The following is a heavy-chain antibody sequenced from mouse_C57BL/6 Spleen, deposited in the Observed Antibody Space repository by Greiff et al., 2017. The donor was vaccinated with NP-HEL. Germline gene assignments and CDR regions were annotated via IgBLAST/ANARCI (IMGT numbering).Heavy chain of an antibody. CDR3: ARSDECGRSPFAY. V-gene: IGHV1-69*01. Sequence: QVQLQQPGAELVMPGASVKLSCKASGYTFTSYWMHWVKQRPGQGLEWIGEIDPSDSYTNYNQKFKGKSTLTVDKSSSTAYMQLSSLTSAASAVYCCARSDECGRSPFAYWGQGTLVTVSA. CDR1: GYTFTSYW. D-gene: IGHD1-1*01. J-gene: IGHJ3*01. CDR2: IDPSDSYT.